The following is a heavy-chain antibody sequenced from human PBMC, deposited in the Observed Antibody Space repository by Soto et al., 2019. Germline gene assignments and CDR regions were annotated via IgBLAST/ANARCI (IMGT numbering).Heavy chain of an antibody. D-gene: IGHD6-13*01. V-gene: IGHV3-73*02. Sequence: EVQLVESGGGLVQPGGSLKLSCAASGFTFSGSAMHWVRQASGKGLGWVGRIRSKANSYATAYAASVKGRFTISRDDSKNTAYLQMTRLKTEDTAVYYCTSLGGRIAAAGYFDYWGQGTLVTVSS. J-gene: IGHJ4*02. CDR1: GFTFSGSA. CDR2: IRSKANSYAT. CDR3: TSLGGRIAAAGYFDY.